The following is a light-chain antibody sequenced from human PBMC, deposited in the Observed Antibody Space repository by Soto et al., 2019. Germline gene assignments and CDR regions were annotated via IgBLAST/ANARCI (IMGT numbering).Light chain of an antibody. CDR2: GAS. CDR1: QSVSNNY. V-gene: IGKV3-20*01. CDR3: QQYGNSAWT. Sequence: IVLTQSPGTLSLSPGERATLSCRASQSVSNNYLAWYQQKPGQAPRLLIYGASSRATGIPDRFSGSGSGTDFTLTISRLEPEDFAVYYCQQYGNSAWTFGQGTKVDIK. J-gene: IGKJ1*01.